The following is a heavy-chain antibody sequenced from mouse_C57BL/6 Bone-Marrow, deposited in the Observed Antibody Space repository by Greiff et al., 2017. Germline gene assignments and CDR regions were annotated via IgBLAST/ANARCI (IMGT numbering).Heavy chain of an antibody. CDR2: IDPSDSYT. V-gene: IGHV1-50*01. Sequence: QVQLQQPGAELVKPGASVKLSCKASGYTFTSYWMQWVKQRPGQGLEWIGEIDPSDSYTNYNQKFKGKATLTVDTSSSTAYMQLSSLTSEDSAVYYCASSSPITTVPYYFDYWGQGTTLTVSS. J-gene: IGHJ2*01. CDR3: ASSSPITTVPYYFDY. D-gene: IGHD1-1*01. CDR1: GYTFTSYW.